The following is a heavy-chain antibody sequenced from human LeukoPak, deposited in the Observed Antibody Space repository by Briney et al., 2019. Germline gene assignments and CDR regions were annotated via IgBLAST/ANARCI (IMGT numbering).Heavy chain of an antibody. Sequence: ASVKVSCKASGYTFTGYYIHWVRQAPGQGLEWMGWIKPNSGNTGYAQKFQGRVTITRNTSISTAYMELSSLRSEDTAVYYCARGIIPLGDYEAFDIWGQGTMVTVSS. V-gene: IGHV1-8*03. CDR3: ARGIIPLGDYEAFDI. CDR1: GYTFTGYY. CDR2: IKPNSGNT. D-gene: IGHD4-17*01. J-gene: IGHJ3*02.